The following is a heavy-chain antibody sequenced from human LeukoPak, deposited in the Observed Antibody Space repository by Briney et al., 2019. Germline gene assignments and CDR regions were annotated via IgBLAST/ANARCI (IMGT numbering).Heavy chain of an antibody. CDR2: IYHSGST. V-gene: IGHV4-38-2*02. CDR3: ARDTFTGDYSDAFDI. J-gene: IGHJ3*02. CDR1: GYSISSGYY. Sequence: SETLSLTCAVSGYSISSGYYWGWIRQPPGKGLEWIGSIYHSGSTYYNPSLKSRVTISVDTSKNQFSLKLSSVTAADTAVYYCARDTFTGDYSDAFDIWGQGTIVTVSS. D-gene: IGHD4-17*01.